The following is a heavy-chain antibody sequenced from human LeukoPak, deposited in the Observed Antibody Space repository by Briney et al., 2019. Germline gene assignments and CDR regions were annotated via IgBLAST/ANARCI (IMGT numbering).Heavy chain of an antibody. CDR1: GYTFTSYG. CDR2: ISAYNGNT. V-gene: IGHV1-18*01. CDR3: ARGDVGQDGDYSPTDAFDI. Sequence: ASVKVSCKASGYTFTSYGISWVRQAPGQGLERMGWISAYNGNTNYAQKLQGRVTMTTDTSTSTAYMELRSLRSDDTAVYYCARGDVGQDGDYSPTDAFDIWGQGTMVTVSS. D-gene: IGHD4-17*01. J-gene: IGHJ3*02.